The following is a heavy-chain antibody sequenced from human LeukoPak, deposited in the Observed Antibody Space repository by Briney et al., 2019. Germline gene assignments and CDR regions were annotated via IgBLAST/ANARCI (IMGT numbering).Heavy chain of an antibody. CDR3: ARAQRITIFGVVSSGYFDY. D-gene: IGHD3-3*01. V-gene: IGHV3-21*01. J-gene: IGHJ4*02. Sequence: GGSLRLSCAASGFTFSSYSMNWVRQAPGKGLEWVSSISSSSSYKYYADSVKGRFTISRDNAKNSLYLQMNSLRAEDTAVYYCARAQRITIFGVVSSGYFDYWGQGTLVTVSS. CDR1: GFTFSSYS. CDR2: ISSSSSYK.